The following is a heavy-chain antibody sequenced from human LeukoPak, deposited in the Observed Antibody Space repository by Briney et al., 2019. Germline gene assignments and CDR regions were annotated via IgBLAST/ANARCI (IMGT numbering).Heavy chain of an antibody. CDR1: GFTFSSYS. V-gene: IGHV3-30*03. Sequence: GGSLRLSCAASGFTFSSYSMNWVRQAPGKGLEWVAFITYDESKKYYADSVKGRFTISRGNSKNTLYLQMNSLRAEDTAVYYCARDAEYSSSRFLDYWGQGTLVTVSS. CDR2: ITYDESKK. D-gene: IGHD6-6*01. CDR3: ARDAEYSSSRFLDY. J-gene: IGHJ4*02.